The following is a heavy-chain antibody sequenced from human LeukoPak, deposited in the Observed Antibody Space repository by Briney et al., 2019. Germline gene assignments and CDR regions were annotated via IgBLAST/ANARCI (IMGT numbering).Heavy chain of an antibody. J-gene: IGHJ2*01. V-gene: IGHV3-30*14. CDR3: ARLGSGYYFAFDL. CDR2: ISYDGSNK. CDR1: GFTFSSYA. D-gene: IGHD3-22*01. Sequence: GRSLRLSCAASGFTFSSYAMHWVRQAPGKGLEWVAFISYDGSNKYYADSVKGRFTISRDTSKNTLSLQMHRLRDADTAVYYCARLGSGYYFAFDLWGRGTLVTVSS.